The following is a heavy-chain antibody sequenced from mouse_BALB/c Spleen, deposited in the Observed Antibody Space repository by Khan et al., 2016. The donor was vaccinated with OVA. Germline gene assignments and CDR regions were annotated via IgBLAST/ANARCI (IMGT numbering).Heavy chain of an antibody. V-gene: IGHV14-3*02. CDR1: GFNIKDTY. J-gene: IGHJ1*01. D-gene: IGHD2-3*01. CDR2: IAPATGNA. CDR3: ARPSYDPRDFEV. Sequence: VRLQQSGAELVKPGASVKLSCTASGFNIKDTYLHWVKQRPEQGLEWIGRIAPATGNAQYDPKFRGKATITSDTSSNTSYLQFNSLTSEDTAVYYCARPSYDPRDFEVWGAGTTVTVSS.